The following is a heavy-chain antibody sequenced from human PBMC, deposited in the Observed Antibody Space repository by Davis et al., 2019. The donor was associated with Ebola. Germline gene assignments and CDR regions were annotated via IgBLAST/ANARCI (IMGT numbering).Heavy chain of an antibody. CDR1: GDRVSSGG. V-gene: IGHV6-1*01. Sequence: PSDPLSPTCHTPGDRVSSGGWNWIRQSPSRGLVWLGRTYYSSKWYNDYAVSVKSRITINPDTSKNQFSLQFNSVTPEDTALYYCTRGWLRGGMDVWGEGTTVTV. CDR2: TYYSSKWYN. J-gene: IGHJ6*02. D-gene: IGHD5-18*01. CDR3: TRGWLRGGMDV.